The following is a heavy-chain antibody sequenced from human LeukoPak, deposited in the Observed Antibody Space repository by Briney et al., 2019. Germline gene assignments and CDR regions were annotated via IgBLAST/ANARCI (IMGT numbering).Heavy chain of an antibody. CDR1: GFTSSDYY. Sequence: GGSLRLSCAASGFTSSDYYMSWIRQAPGKGLEWVSYISSSGSTIYYADSVKGRFTISRDNAKNSLYLQMNSLRAEDTAVYYCARDPLKATVTTTYYFDYWGQGTLVTVSS. V-gene: IGHV3-11*04. CDR2: ISSSGSTI. J-gene: IGHJ4*02. CDR3: ARDPLKATVTTTYYFDY. D-gene: IGHD4-17*01.